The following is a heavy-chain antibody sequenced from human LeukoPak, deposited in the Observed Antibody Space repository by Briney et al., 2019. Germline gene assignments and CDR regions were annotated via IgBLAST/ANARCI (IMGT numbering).Heavy chain of an antibody. D-gene: IGHD1-26*01. CDR2: INPNSGGT. CDR1: GYTFTDYY. CDR3: ARETDSGSDRRYYYYMDV. J-gene: IGHJ6*03. V-gene: IGHV1-2*02. Sequence: ASVKVSCKASGYTFTDYYMHWVRQAPGQGLEWMGWINPNSGGTNYAQKFQGRVTMTRDTSISTAYMELSRLRSDDTAVYYCARETDSGSDRRYYYYMDVWGKGTTVTISS.